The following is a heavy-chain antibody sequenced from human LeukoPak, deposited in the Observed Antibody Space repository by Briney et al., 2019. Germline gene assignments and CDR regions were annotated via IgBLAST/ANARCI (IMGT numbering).Heavy chain of an antibody. CDR3: ERGGAAMAD. Sequence: PSETLSLTCAVYGGSFSGYYWSWIRQPPGEGLEWIGEINHSGSTNYNPSLKSRVTISVDTSKNQFSLKLSSVTAADTAVYYCERGGAAMADWGQGTLVTVSS. CDR2: INHSGST. V-gene: IGHV4-34*01. J-gene: IGHJ4*02. D-gene: IGHD5-18*01. CDR1: GGSFSGYY.